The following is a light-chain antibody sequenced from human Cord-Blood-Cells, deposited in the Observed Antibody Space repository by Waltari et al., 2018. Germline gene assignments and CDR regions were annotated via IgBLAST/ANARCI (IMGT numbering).Light chain of an antibody. CDR3: QAWDSSTVV. Sequence: SYELTQPPSVSVSPGQTASITCAGEKLAEKYSCWYQQKPGQSPVLVIYQDRKRPLGIPERFSGANSGNTATLTISGTQAMDEADYYCQAWDSSTVVFGGGTKLTVL. CDR2: QDR. V-gene: IGLV3-1*01. J-gene: IGLJ2*01. CDR1: KLAEKY.